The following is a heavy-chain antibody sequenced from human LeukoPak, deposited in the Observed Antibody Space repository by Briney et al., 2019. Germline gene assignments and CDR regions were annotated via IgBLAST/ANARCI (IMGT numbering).Heavy chain of an antibody. CDR3: ARQHYDFWSGYIHYFDY. D-gene: IGHD3-3*01. CDR1: GGSFSGYY. V-gene: IGHV4-59*01. J-gene: IGHJ4*02. Sequence: SETLSLTCAVYGGSFSGYYWSWIRQPPGKGLEWIGYIYYSGSTNYNPSLKSRVTISVDTSKNQFSLKLSSVTAADTAVYYCARQHYDFWSGYIHYFDYWGQGTLVTVSS. CDR2: IYYSGST.